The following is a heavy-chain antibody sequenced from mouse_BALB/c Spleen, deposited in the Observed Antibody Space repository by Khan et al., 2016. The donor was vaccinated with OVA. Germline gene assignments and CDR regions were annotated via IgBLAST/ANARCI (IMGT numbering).Heavy chain of an antibody. J-gene: IGHJ4*01. Sequence: EVQIVESEPSLVKPSQTLSLTCSVTSDSITSGFWNWIRKFTGSKFEYLGYITYSGNIYCNQSLKSRISITRDTSKSQYYLQLNSVTTEETASYYCARSYGSCAMDYWGQGTSFTVSS. CDR1: SDSITSGF. D-gene: IGHD1-1*01. V-gene: IGHV3-8*02. CDR3: ARSYGSCAMDY. CDR2: ITYSGNI.